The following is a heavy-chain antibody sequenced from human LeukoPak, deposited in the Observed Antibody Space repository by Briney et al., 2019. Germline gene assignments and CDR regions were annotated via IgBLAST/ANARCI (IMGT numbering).Heavy chain of an antibody. CDR1: GYTFTGYY. J-gene: IGHJ3*02. CDR3: ARDTVYSGSYYGAFDI. V-gene: IGHV1-2*02. Sequence: ASVKVSCKASGYTFTGYYMHWVRQAPGQGLEWMGWINPNSGGTNYAQKFQGRVTMTRDMSISTAYMELSRLRSDDTAVYYCARDTVYSGSYYGAFDIWGQGTMVTVSS. D-gene: IGHD1-26*01. CDR2: INPNSGGT.